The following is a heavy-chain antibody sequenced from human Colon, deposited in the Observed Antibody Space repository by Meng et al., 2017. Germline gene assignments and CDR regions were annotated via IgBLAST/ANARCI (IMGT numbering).Heavy chain of an antibody. D-gene: IGHD3-10*01. Sequence: RLQASGPVLWRPPATLSLTCNVSGGSVSSASYYWSWIRQPPGKGLEWIGLIHYSGSRNYNPSLKSRVTMSVDTSKNQVSLRLTSVTAADTAVYYCARFYGSGTFEVHDYWGQGTLVTVSS. J-gene: IGHJ4*02. V-gene: IGHV4-61*01. CDR3: ARFYGSGTFEVHDY. CDR2: IHYSGSR. CDR1: GGSVSSASYY.